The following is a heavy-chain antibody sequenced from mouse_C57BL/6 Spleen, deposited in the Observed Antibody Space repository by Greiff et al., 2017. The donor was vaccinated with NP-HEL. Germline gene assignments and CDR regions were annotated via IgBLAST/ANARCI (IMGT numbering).Heavy chain of an antibody. V-gene: IGHV2-2*01. CDR2: IWSGGST. CDR3: ARTGTSWYFDV. Sequence: VKVEESGPGLVQPSQSLSITCTVSGFSLTSYGVHWVRQSPGKGLEWLGVIWSGGSTDYNAAFISRLSISKDNSKSQVFFKMNSLQADDTAIYYCARTGTSWYFDVWGTGTTVTVSS. D-gene: IGHD4-1*01. CDR1: GFSLTSYG. J-gene: IGHJ1*03.